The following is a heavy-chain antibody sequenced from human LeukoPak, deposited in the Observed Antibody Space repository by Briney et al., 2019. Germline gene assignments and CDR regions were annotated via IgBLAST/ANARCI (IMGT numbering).Heavy chain of an antibody. D-gene: IGHD1-26*01. Sequence: PGGSLRLSCAASGFTFSSYAVSWVRQAPGKGLEWVAAISGSGSNTYYADYVKGRFTISRDNSKNTLDLQMTGLRAEDTAVYYCARERGRGRDSPWFDYWGQGTLVTVSS. J-gene: IGHJ4*02. CDR1: GFTFSSYA. CDR2: ISGSGSNT. V-gene: IGHV3-23*01. CDR3: ARERGRGRDSPWFDY.